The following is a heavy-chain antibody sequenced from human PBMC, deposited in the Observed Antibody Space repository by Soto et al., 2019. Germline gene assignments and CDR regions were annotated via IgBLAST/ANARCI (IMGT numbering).Heavy chain of an antibody. Sequence: PGGSLRLSCAASGFTFSSYEMNWVRQAPGKGLEWVSYISSSGSTIYYADSVKGRFTISRDNAKNSLYLQMNSLRAEDTAVYYCARAAYYYDSSDVDGDAFDIWGQGTMVTVSS. D-gene: IGHD3-22*01. CDR1: GFTFSSYE. V-gene: IGHV3-48*03. CDR3: ARAAYYYDSSDVDGDAFDI. CDR2: ISSSGSTI. J-gene: IGHJ3*02.